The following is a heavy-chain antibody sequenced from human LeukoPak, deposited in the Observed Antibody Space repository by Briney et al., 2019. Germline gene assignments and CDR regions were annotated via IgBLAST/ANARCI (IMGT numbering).Heavy chain of an antibody. CDR3: ASPTHQYCSSTSCRGALDY. CDR2: IIPIFGTA. J-gene: IGHJ4*02. CDR1: GGTFSSYA. Sequence: SVKVSCKASGGTFSSYAISWVRQAPGQGLEWMGGIIPIFGTANYAQKFQGRVTITTDESTSTAYMELSSLRSEDTAVYYCASPTHQYCSSTSCRGALDYWGQGTLVTVSS. V-gene: IGHV1-69*05. D-gene: IGHD2-2*01.